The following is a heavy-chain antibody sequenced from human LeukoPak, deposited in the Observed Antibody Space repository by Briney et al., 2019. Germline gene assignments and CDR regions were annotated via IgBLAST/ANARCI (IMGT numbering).Heavy chain of an antibody. CDR1: GFGFSNYW. V-gene: IGHV3-7*03. CDR2: IKEDGSVI. D-gene: IGHD3-10*01. J-gene: IGHJ4*02. CDR3: TKWSGFGDD. Sequence: GGSLRLSCLGSGFGFSNYWMTWLRQAPGEGLEWVANIKEDGSVIYYADSVKGRFTISRDNSRNTLYLQMSSLRPEDTAVYYCTKWSGFGDDWGQGTLVTVSS.